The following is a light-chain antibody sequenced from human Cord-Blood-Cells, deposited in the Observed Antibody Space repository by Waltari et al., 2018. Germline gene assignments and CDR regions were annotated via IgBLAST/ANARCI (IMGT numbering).Light chain of an antibody. V-gene: IGLV2-14*01. CDR2: DVT. CDR1: SSDVGGYKY. CDR3: SSYTSSSTLV. Sequence: QSALTQPASVSGSPGPSITTSCTGTSSDVGGYKYVSWYQQHPGKAPKLMIYDVTNRPSGVSNRFSGSKSGNTASLTISGLQAEDEADYYCSSYTSSSTLVFGGGTKLTVL. J-gene: IGLJ2*01.